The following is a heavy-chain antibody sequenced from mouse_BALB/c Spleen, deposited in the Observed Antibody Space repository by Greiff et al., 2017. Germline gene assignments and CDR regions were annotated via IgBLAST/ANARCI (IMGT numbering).Heavy chain of an antibody. D-gene: IGHD1-1*01. CDR3: AREEDYYGSSYDYFDY. J-gene: IGHJ2*01. V-gene: IGHV3-6*02. Sequence: EVKLVESGPGLVKPSQSLSLTCSVTGYSITSGYYWNWIRQFPGNKLEWMGYISYDGSNNYNPSLKNRISITRDTSKNQFFLKLNSVTTEDTATYYCAREEDYYGSSYDYFDYWGQGTTLTVSS. CDR2: ISYDGSN. CDR1: GYSITSGYY.